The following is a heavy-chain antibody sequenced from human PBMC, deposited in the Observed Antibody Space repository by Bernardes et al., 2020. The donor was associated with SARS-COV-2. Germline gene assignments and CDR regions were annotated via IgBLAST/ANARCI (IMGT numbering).Heavy chain of an antibody. Sequence: GGSLILSCVASGISFSNYAMSWVRQAPGWGLEWVGRSRGKGDSYTTEYAASVKGRFTISRDDSKNSVYLQMNSLKIEDTAVYYCARDQWRPDYYYGLDVWGQGTKVTVS. J-gene: IGHJ6*02. CDR2: SRGKGDSYTT. CDR1: GISFSNYA. V-gene: IGHV3-72*01. D-gene: IGHD6-19*01. CDR3: ARDQWRPDYYYGLDV.